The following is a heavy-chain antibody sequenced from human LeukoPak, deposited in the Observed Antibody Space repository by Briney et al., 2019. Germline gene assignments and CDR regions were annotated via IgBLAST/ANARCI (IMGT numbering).Heavy chain of an antibody. V-gene: IGHV4-4*02. CDR1: GGSISSSNW. CDR2: IYHSEST. J-gene: IGHJ6*04. D-gene: IGHD3-10*01. CDR3: ARRKGWFGEQKTYYYYGMDV. Sequence: SETLSLTCAVSGGSISSSNWWSWVRQPPGKGLEWIGEIYHSESTNYNPSLKSRVTISVDKSKNQFSLKLSSVTAADTAVYYCARRKGWFGEQKTYYYYGMDVWGKGTTVTVSS.